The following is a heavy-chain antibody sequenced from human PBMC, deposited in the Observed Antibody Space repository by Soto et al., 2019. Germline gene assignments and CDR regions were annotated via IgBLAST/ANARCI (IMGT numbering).Heavy chain of an antibody. V-gene: IGHV4-34*01. D-gene: IGHD3-16*01. Sequence: QVQLQQWGAGLLKPSETLSLTCAVSGGSFSGYYWSWIRQPPGKGLEGIGEINHSGSTNYNPSLKSRLTISVDPSKNQFSLKLSSVTAADTAVYYCAIGSFFRAYRWGQGTLVAVSS. CDR1: GGSFSGYY. J-gene: IGHJ5*02. CDR3: AIGSFFRAYR. CDR2: INHSGST.